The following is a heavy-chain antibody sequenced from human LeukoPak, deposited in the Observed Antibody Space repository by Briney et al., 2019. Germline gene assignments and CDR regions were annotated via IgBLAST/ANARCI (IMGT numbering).Heavy chain of an antibody. CDR3: ASSISSTSVDY. Sequence: SETLSLTCTVSGGSISSYYWSWIRQPPGKGLEWIGYIYYSGSTNYNPSLKSRVTISVDTSKNQFSLKLSSVTAADTAVYYCASSISSTSVDYWGQGTLVTVSS. V-gene: IGHV4-59*01. J-gene: IGHJ4*02. CDR2: IYYSGST. CDR1: GGSISSYY. D-gene: IGHD2-2*01.